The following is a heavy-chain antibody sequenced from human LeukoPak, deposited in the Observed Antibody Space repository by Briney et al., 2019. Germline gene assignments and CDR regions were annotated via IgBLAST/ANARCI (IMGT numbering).Heavy chain of an antibody. D-gene: IGHD2-8*01. V-gene: IGHV1-24*01. Sequence: ASVKVSCKVSGYTLTELSMHWVRQAPGKGLEWMGGFDPEDGETIYAQKFQGRVTMTEDTSTDTAYMELSSLRSEDTAVYYCATERPTAPDCTNGVCYTGSGYNWFDPWGQGTLVTVSS. CDR1: GYTLTELS. CDR2: FDPEDGET. CDR3: ATERPTAPDCTNGVCYTGSGYNWFDP. J-gene: IGHJ5*02.